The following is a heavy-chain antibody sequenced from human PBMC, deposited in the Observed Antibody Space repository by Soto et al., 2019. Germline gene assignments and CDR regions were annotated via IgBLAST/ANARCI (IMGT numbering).Heavy chain of an antibody. V-gene: IGHV3-74*01. CDR2: INADGTST. J-gene: IGHJ4*02. CDR3: VKVLARGVGVPRFYFDS. D-gene: IGHD2-2*01. CDR1: GFTFSNSW. Sequence: GGSLRLSCAASGFTFSNSWMHWVRQVSGKGLEWVSRINADGTSTSYADSVKGRFTISRDNAKDTLYLHVNSLRAEDTAVYYXVKVLARGVGVPRFYFDSWGQGALVTVS.